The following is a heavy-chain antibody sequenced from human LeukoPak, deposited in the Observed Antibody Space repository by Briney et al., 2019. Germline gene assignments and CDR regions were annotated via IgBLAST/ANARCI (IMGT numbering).Heavy chain of an antibody. CDR3: ARVRLSGSYHDAFDI. J-gene: IGHJ3*02. CDR2: ISSSSYI. V-gene: IGHV3-21*01. Sequence: GGSLRLSCAASGFTFSSYSMNWVRQAPGKGLEWVSTISSSSYIYYADSVKGRFTISRDNAKNSLYLQMNSLRAEDTAVYYCARVRLSGSYHDAFDIWGQGTMVTVSS. CDR1: GFTFSSYS. D-gene: IGHD1-26*01.